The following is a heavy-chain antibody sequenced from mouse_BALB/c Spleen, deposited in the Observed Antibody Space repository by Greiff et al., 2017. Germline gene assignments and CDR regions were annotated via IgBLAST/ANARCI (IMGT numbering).Heavy chain of an antibody. Sequence: EVQLQQSGPGLVKPSQSLSLTCTVTGYSITSDYAWNWLRQFPGNKLEWMGYISYSGSTSYNPSLKSRISITRDTSKNQFFLQLNSVTTEDTATYYCAKGNYSYWGQGTLVTVSA. CDR2: ISYSGST. CDR3: AKGNYSY. CDR1: GYSITSDYA. J-gene: IGHJ3*01. D-gene: IGHD2-1*01. V-gene: IGHV3-2*02.